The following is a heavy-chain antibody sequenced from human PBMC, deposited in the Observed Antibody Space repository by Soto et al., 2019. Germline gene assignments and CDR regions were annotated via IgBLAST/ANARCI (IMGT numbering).Heavy chain of an antibody. J-gene: IGHJ4*02. Sequence: EVQLLESGGGLVQPGGSLRLSCAASGFTLSNHAMSWVRQAPGQGLQWVSTISHGGGSTFYADSVKGRFTISRDNSKNPLSLQMNSLRAEDSALYYCTRDWAVGLPDYWGQGSRVTVSS. CDR3: TRDWAVGLPDY. CDR2: ISHGGGST. CDR1: GFTLSNHA. D-gene: IGHD1-26*01. V-gene: IGHV3-23*01.